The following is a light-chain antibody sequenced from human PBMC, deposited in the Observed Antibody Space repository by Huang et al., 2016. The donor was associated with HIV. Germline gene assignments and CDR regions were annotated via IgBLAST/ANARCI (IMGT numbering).Light chain of an antibody. V-gene: IGKV1-33*01. Sequence: DIQMTQSPSSLSSSLGDRVTITCQASQDISTYLNWYQQKPGKAPKLLIYDASKLETGVSSRFSGIGSGTDFNFTISSLQPEDIATYYCQQYDNRITFGGGTKVEIK. CDR2: DAS. J-gene: IGKJ4*01. CDR1: QDISTY. CDR3: QQYDNRIT.